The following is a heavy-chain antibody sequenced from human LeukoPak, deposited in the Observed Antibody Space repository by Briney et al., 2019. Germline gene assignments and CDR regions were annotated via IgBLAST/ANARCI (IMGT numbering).Heavy chain of an antibody. CDR2: IYYSGST. D-gene: IGHD6-13*01. CDR1: GGSISSYY. Sequence: SETLSLTCTVSGGSISSYYWSWIRQPPGKGLEWIGYIYYSGSTNYNPSLKSRVTISVDTSKNQFSLKLSSVTAADTAVYYCARRGIAAAGAFDYWGQGTLVTVSS. V-gene: IGHV4-59*01. CDR3: ARRGIAAAGAFDY. J-gene: IGHJ4*02.